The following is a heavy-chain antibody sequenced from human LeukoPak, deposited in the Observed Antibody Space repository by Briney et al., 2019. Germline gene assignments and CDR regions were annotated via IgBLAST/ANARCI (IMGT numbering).Heavy chain of an antibody. CDR1: GFSLSTSGVG. CDR3: AHRVVADDTLDY. CDR2: TYWDDDK. D-gene: IGHD2-15*01. V-gene: IGHV2-5*02. J-gene: IGHJ4*02. Sequence: SGPALVKPTQTLTLTCTFSGFSLSTSGVGVGWIRQPPGKALEWLALTYWDDDKRYSPSLKSRLTITKDTSKNQVVLTMTNMDPVDTATYYCAHRVVADDTLDYWGQGTLVTVSS.